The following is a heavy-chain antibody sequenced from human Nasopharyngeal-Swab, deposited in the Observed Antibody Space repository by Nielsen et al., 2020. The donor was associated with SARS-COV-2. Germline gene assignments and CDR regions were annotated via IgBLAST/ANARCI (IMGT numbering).Heavy chain of an antibody. CDR3: SRAREIYYYDSSGYYFDS. CDR1: GFIFGDYA. CDR2: IRSRAYGETT. V-gene: IGHV3-49*03. J-gene: IGHJ4*01. D-gene: IGHD3-22*01. Sequence: GGSLRLSCTASGFIFGDYAMSWFRQAPGKGLEWVGLIRSRAYGETTKYAASVNGRFSISRDDSKSIAYLQMNSLKTEDTAVYYCSRAREIYYYDSSGYYFDSWGHGTLVTVSS.